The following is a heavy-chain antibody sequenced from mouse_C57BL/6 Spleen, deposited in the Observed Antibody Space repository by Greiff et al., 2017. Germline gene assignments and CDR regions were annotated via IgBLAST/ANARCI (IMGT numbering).Heavy chain of an antibody. Sequence: QVQLQQPGAELVKPGASVKLSCKASGYTFTSYWMHWVKQRPGQGLEWIGMIHPNSGSTNYNEKFKSKATLTVDKSSSTAYMQLSSLTSEDSAVYYFASYCSSYVEYYFDYWGQGTTLTVSS. D-gene: IGHD1-1*01. V-gene: IGHV1-64*01. CDR2: IHPNSGST. CDR3: ASYCSSYVEYYFDY. CDR1: GYTFTSYW. J-gene: IGHJ2*01.